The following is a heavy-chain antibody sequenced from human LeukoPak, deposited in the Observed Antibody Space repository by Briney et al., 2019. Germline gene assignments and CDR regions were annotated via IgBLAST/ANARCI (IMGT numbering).Heavy chain of an antibody. CDR3: AKGVYYYYYMDV. CDR1: GFTFSSYA. Sequence: PGGSLRLSCAASGFTFSSYAMHWVRQASGKGLEWVAVISYDGSNKYYADSVKGRFTISRDNSKNTLYLQMNSLRAEDTAVYYCAKGVYYYYYMDVWGKGSTVTVSS. J-gene: IGHJ6*03. CDR2: ISYDGSNK. V-gene: IGHV3-30-3*01.